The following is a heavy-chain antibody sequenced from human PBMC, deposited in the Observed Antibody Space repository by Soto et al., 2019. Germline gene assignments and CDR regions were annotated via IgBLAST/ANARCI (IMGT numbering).Heavy chain of an antibody. Sequence: GASVKVSCKASGYTFTSYGISWVRQAPGQGLEWMGWISAYNGNTNYAQKLQGRVTMTTDTSTSTAYMELRSLRSDDTAVYYCARDWGLGDTTFLADQHWGQGTLVTVSS. D-gene: IGHD1-26*01. CDR3: ARDWGLGDTTFLADQH. J-gene: IGHJ4*02. CDR2: ISAYNGNT. V-gene: IGHV1-18*01. CDR1: GYTFTSYG.